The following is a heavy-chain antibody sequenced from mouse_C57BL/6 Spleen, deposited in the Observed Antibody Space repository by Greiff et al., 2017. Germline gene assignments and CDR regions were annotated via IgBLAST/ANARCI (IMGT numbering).Heavy chain of an antibody. Sequence: EVTLVESGGGLVKPGGSLKLSCAASGFTFSDYGLHWVRQAPEKGLEWVAYISSGSSTIYYADTVKGRFTISRDNAKNTLCLQMTSLRSEDTAMYYCARRDYGNYCDYWGQGTTLTVSS. V-gene: IGHV5-17*01. CDR1: GFTFSDYG. D-gene: IGHD1-1*01. CDR3: ARRDYGNYCDY. CDR2: ISSGSSTI. J-gene: IGHJ2*01.